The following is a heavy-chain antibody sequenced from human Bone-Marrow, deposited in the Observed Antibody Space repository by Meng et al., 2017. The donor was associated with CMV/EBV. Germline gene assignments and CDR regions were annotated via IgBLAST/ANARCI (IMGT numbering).Heavy chain of an antibody. Sequence: GGSLRLSCAASGFTFSSYGMHWVRQAPGKGLEWVAFIRYDGSNKYYADSVKGRFTISRDNSKNTLYLQMNSLRAEDTAVYYCARDYWDSNYEDPYYYYGMDVWGQGTTVTVSS. CDR1: GFTFSSYG. V-gene: IGHV3-30*02. CDR2: IRYDGSNK. CDR3: ARDYWDSNYEDPYYYYGMDV. J-gene: IGHJ6*02. D-gene: IGHD4-11*01.